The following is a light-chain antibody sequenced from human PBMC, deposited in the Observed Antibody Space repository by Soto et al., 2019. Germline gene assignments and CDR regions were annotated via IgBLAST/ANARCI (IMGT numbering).Light chain of an antibody. Sequence: IKMTQSPSTLSVSVGDRVTITCRASQTISSWLAWYQQKPGKAPKLLIYKASTLKSGVPSRFSGSGPGTEFTLTISSLQSEDFAVYYCQQYNNWLRGTFGQGTKVDIK. CDR3: QQYNNWLRGT. CDR2: KAS. CDR1: QTISSW. J-gene: IGKJ1*01. V-gene: IGKV1-5*03.